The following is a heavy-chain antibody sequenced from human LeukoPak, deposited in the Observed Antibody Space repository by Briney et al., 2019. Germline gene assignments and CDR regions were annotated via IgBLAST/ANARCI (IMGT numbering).Heavy chain of an antibody. D-gene: IGHD3-3*01. CDR3: ARVYYDFWSDFEY. V-gene: IGHV1-2*06. CDR2: INPNSGGT. J-gene: IGHJ4*02. CDR1: GYTFTGYY. Sequence: ASVKVSCKASGYTFTGYYMHWVRQAPGQGLEWMGRINPNSGGTNYAQKFQGRVTMTRDTSISTAYMELSRLRSDDTAVYYCARVYYDFWSDFEYWGQGTLVTVSS.